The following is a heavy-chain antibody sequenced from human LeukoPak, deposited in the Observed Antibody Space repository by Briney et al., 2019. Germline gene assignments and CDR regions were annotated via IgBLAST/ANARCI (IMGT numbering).Heavy chain of an antibody. Sequence: PSKTLSLTCTVSGGSISSSSYYWGWIRQPPGKGLEWIGSIYFSGSTYYNPSLKSRVTISVDTSKNQFSLKLSSVTAADTAVYYCARSLRVGYCSSTSCNWFDPWGQGTLVTVSS. V-gene: IGHV4-39*07. CDR1: GGSISSSSYY. CDR3: ARSLRVGYCSSTSCNWFDP. CDR2: IYFSGST. D-gene: IGHD2-2*03. J-gene: IGHJ5*02.